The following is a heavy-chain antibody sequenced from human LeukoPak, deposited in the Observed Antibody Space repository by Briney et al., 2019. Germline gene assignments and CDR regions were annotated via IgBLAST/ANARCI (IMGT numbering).Heavy chain of an antibody. CDR1: GFTFSSYS. CDR2: ISGSGGST. V-gene: IGHV3-23*01. D-gene: IGHD3-3*01. Sequence: PGGSLRLSCAASGFTFSSYSMNWVRQAPGKGLEWVSAISGSGGSTYYADSVKGWFTISRDNSKNTLYLQMNSLKTEDTAVYYCTTGVSYYDFWSGYYTGIPGPYGFVYWGQGTLVTVSS. CDR3: TTGVSYYDFWSGYYTGIPGPYGFVY. J-gene: IGHJ4*02.